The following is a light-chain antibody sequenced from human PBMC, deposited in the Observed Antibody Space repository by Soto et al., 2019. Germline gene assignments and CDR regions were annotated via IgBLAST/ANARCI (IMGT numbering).Light chain of an antibody. CDR2: AAS. J-gene: IGKJ1*01. CDR1: QSISNH. V-gene: IGKV1-39*01. CDR3: QQSYSIPPQ. Sequence: EIRLTKSPASLLRSLSDTVILTCRASQSISNHLNWYQQKPGKAPKLLIFAASSLQSGVPSRFSGSRSGPDFTLTISRLQPEDFATYYCQQSYSIPPQFGQGTKVAIK.